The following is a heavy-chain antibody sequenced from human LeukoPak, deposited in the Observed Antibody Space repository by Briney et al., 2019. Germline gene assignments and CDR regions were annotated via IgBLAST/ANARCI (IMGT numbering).Heavy chain of an antibody. CDR3: ARDSEVRRNLWHY. CDR1: GGTFSNYA. Sequence: ASVKVSCKASGGTFSNYAISWVRQDPGQGLVWMGGIIPIFGTANYAQKFQGRVTITADESTSTVYMELSSLRSEDTAVYYCARDSEVRRNLWHYWGQGTLVTVSS. D-gene: IGHD3-10*01. J-gene: IGHJ4*02. V-gene: IGHV1-69*13. CDR2: IIPIFGTA.